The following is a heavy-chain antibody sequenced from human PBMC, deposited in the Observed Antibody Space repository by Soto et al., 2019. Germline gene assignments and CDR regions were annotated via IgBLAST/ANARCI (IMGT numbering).Heavy chain of an antibody. CDR3: SRERGGYNRGDFAF. CDR2: IIPSFGTG. J-gene: IGHJ4*02. V-gene: IGHV1-69*01. Sequence: QVQLVQSGAEAKRPGSSVMVSCRASGGTFSRYAISWVRQAPGQGLEWRGGIIPSFGTGNYQQNFQGRLNITADESTSTVYMELSGLTSGDTAVYYCSRERGGYNRGDFAFWGQGTLVTVSS. D-gene: IGHD5-12*01. CDR1: GGTFSRYA.